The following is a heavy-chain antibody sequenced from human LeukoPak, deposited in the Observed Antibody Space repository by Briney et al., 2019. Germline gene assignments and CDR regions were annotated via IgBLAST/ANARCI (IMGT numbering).Heavy chain of an antibody. J-gene: IGHJ4*02. CDR1: GFTFSSYA. Sequence: GGSLRLSCAASGFTFSSYAMSWVRQAPGKGLEWVSAISGSGGSTYYADSVKGRFTISRDNSKDTLYLQMNSLRVEDTAVYYCARDNGGYSLDYWGQGTLVTVSS. CDR2: ISGSGGST. D-gene: IGHD5-18*01. CDR3: ARDNGGYSLDY. V-gene: IGHV3-23*01.